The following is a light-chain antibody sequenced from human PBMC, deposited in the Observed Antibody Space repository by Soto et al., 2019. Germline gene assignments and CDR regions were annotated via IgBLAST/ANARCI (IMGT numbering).Light chain of an antibody. CDR1: NIGSKS. Sequence: SYELTQPPSVSVAPGKTARITCGGNNIGSKSAHWYQQKPGQAPVLVIYYDSDRPSGIPERFSGSNSGNTATLTISSVEAGDEADYYGQVWDSSSDFYVFGTGTKVTVL. CDR2: YDS. CDR3: QVWDSSSDFYV. V-gene: IGLV3-21*04. J-gene: IGLJ1*01.